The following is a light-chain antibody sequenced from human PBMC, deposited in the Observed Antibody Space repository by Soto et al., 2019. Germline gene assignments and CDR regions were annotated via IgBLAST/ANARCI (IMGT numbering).Light chain of an antibody. CDR1: QSVSSY. CDR2: DAS. CDR3: QKRSNSIT. Sequence: EIVLTQSPATLSLSPGERATLSCRASQSVSSYLAWYQQKPGQAPRLLIYDASNRATGIPARFSGSGSGTDFTITIRSLEPEDFAVYYCQKRSNSITFGQGTRLEIK. J-gene: IGKJ5*01. V-gene: IGKV3-11*01.